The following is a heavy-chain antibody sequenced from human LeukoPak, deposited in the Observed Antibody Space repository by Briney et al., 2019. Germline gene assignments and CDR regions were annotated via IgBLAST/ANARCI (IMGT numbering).Heavy chain of an antibody. V-gene: IGHV5-51*01. D-gene: IGHD3-10*01. CDR1: GYSFTSYW. J-gene: IGHJ3*02. CDR2: IYPGDSDT. CDR3: ASPYASGTYRHAFDM. Sequence: GESLKISCKGSGYSFTSYWIGWVLQMPGKGLEWMVIIYPGDSDTRYSPSFQGQVIISADKSIGTAYLQWSSLKASDTAMYYCASPYASGTYRHAFDMWGQGTMVTVSS.